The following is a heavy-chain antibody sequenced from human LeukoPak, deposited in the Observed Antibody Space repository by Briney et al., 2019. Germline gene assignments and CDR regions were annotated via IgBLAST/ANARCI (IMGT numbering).Heavy chain of an antibody. J-gene: IGHJ4*02. CDR2: IKQDGSEK. Sequence: GGSLRLSCAASGFTFSSYWMSWVRQAPGKGLEWVANIKQDGSEKYYVDSVKGRFTISRDNAKNSLYLQMNSLRAEDTAVYYCARVRGPYYYDSSGYPYYSDYWGQGTLVTVSS. CDR3: ARVRGPYYYDSSGYPYYSDY. D-gene: IGHD3-22*01. V-gene: IGHV3-7*03. CDR1: GFTFSSYW.